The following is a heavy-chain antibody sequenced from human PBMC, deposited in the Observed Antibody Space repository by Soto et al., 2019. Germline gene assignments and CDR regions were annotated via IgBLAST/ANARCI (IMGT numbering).Heavy chain of an antibody. D-gene: IGHD3-16*02. V-gene: IGHV1-8*01. CDR1: GYTFTTSD. CDR3: ARGASSSDY. J-gene: IGHJ4*02. CDR2: MNPKNDNT. Sequence: QVQLVQSRAEVKKPGASVKVSCKASGYTFTTSDINWVRQATGQGLEWMGWMNPKNDNTGYAQKFQGRVTMTKNTSISTAYLELSSLRSDDTAVYYCARGASSSDYWGQGTLVTVSS.